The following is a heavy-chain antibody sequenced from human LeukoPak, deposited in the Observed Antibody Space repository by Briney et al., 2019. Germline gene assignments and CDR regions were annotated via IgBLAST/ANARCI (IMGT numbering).Heavy chain of an antibody. J-gene: IGHJ6*02. D-gene: IGHD3-10*01. CDR3: AREAGIDPSSNTYYYGMDV. CDR2: IIPIFGTA. CDR1: GGTFSSYA. Sequence: ASVKVSCKASGGTFSSYAISWVRQAPGQGLEWMGGIIPIFGTANYAQKFQGRVTITADESTSTAYMELSSLRPEDTAVYYCAREAGIDPSSNTYYYGMDVWGQGTTVTVSS. V-gene: IGHV1-69*01.